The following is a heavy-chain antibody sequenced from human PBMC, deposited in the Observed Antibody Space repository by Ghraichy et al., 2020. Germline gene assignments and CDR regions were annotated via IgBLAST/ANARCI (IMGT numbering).Heavy chain of an antibody. J-gene: IGHJ2*01. D-gene: IGHD2-15*01. CDR3: ARVTPQGGYLHFDP. V-gene: IGHV3-74*01. CDR1: GFTFSDYY. Sequence: GESLNISCAASGFTFSDYYMHWVRQAPGKGPVWVSRVDRDGSSTLYGDSAKGRFSVSRDNAKNTVFLQMDSLRVQEPAVYYCARVTPQGGYLHFDPWGRGTLVTVSS. CDR2: VDRDGSST.